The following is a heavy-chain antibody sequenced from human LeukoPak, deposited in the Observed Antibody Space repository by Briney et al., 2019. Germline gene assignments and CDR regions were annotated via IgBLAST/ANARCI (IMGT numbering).Heavy chain of an antibody. Sequence: GGSLRLSCAASGLTFSSYWMSWVRQAPGKGLEWVANIKQDGSEKYYVDSVKGRFTISRDNAKNSLYLQMNSLRAEDTAVYYCARGYYYDSSGSRFDYWGQGTLVTVSS. D-gene: IGHD3-22*01. V-gene: IGHV3-7*05. CDR2: IKQDGSEK. J-gene: IGHJ4*02. CDR3: ARGYYYDSSGSRFDY. CDR1: GLTFSSYW.